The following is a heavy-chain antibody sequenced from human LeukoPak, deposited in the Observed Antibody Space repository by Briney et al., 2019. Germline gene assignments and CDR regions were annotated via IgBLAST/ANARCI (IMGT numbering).Heavy chain of an antibody. CDR3: ARDVLGSSWYRVYFDY. V-gene: IGHV4-39*07. Sequence: PSETLSLTCTVSGGSISSSSYFWGWIRQPPGKGLEYIGSIYYSGSTYYNPSLKSRVTISVETSKNQFSLKLSSVTAADTAVYYCARDVLGSSWYRVYFDYWGQGTLVTVSS. J-gene: IGHJ4*02. CDR2: IYYSGST. CDR1: GGSISSSSYF. D-gene: IGHD6-13*01.